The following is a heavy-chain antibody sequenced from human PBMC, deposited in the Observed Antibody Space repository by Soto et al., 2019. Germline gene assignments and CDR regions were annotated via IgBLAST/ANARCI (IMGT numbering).Heavy chain of an antibody. CDR1: GFTFSNYA. CDR2: LTGSGGAT. J-gene: IGHJ4*02. V-gene: IGHV3-23*01. Sequence: EVQLLESGGGLVQPGGSLRLSCAASGFTFSNYAMSLVRQAPGKGLEWVSGLTGSGGATYYADSVKGRLTISRDKSNNTLYLQMNSLRAEDTAVYYCAKEGSVTAALDYWGQGILVTVSS. CDR3: AKEGSVTAALDY. D-gene: IGHD6-13*01.